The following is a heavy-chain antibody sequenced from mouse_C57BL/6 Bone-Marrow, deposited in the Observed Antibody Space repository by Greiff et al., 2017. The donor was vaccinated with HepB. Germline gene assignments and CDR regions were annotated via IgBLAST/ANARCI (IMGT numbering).Heavy chain of an antibody. Sequence: VKQSCKASGYTFTSYWMHWVKQRPIQGLEWIGNIDPSDSETHYNQKFKDKATLTVDKSSSTAYMQLSSLTSEDSAVYYCARGDYDYDAAMDYWGQGTSVTVSS. V-gene: IGHV1-52*01. J-gene: IGHJ4*01. D-gene: IGHD2-4*01. CDR1: GYTFTSYW. CDR2: IDPSDSET. CDR3: ARGDYDYDAAMDY.